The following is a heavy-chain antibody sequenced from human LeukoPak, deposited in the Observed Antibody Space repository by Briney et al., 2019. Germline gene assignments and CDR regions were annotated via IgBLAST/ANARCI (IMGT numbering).Heavy chain of an antibody. CDR3: ARHIGRVLPFDY. D-gene: IGHD3-10*01. CDR1: GDSISRYY. J-gene: IGHJ4*02. CDR2: IYYSGSA. V-gene: IGHV4-59*08. Sequence: PSETLSLTCTVSGDSISRYYWSWIRQPPGKGPEWIGHIYYSGSANYNPSLKSRVTISIDTSKNQFSLKLSSVIAADTAMYYCARHIGRVLPFDYWGQGTLVTVSS.